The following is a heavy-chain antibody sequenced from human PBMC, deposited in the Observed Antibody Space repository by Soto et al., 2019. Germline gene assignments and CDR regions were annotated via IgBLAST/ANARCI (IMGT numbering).Heavy chain of an antibody. CDR1: GFTFDDYA. J-gene: IGHJ1*01. CDR3: AKGVSSSWYREYFQH. Sequence: QPGGSLRLSCAASGFTFDDYAMHWVRQAPGKGLEWVSGISWNSGSIGYADSVRGRFTISRDNAKNSLYLQMNSLRAEDTALYYCAKGVSSSWYREYFQHWGQGTLVTVSS. D-gene: IGHD6-13*01. V-gene: IGHV3-9*01. CDR2: ISWNSGSI.